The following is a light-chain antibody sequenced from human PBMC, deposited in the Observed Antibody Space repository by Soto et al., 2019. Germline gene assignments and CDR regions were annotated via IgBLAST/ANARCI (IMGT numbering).Light chain of an antibody. CDR1: QSINVW. CDR2: QAS. J-gene: IGKJ1*01. V-gene: IGKV1-5*03. Sequence: DITMTQSPATLSASVGDRVTITCRASQSINVWLAWYQQKPGRAPKLLIYQASTLESGVPSRFSGSGSGTEFTLTISSLQPDDFATYYCQHYNSYSEAFGQGTKVDIK. CDR3: QHYNSYSEA.